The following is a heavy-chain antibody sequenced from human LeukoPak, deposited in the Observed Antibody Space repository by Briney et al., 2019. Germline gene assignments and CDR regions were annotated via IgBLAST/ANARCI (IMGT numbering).Heavy chain of an antibody. Sequence: GGSLRLSCAASGFTFSSFWMSWVRQAPGKGLEWVANIRQDGSVQNYVDSVKGRFTISRDNPKNSVYLQMSSLRAEDTAVYYCLVTTRSRGFDYWGQGTLVTASS. V-gene: IGHV3-7*01. CDR3: LVTTRSRGFDY. D-gene: IGHD1/OR15-1a*01. CDR2: IRQDGSVQ. CDR1: GFTFSSFW. J-gene: IGHJ4*02.